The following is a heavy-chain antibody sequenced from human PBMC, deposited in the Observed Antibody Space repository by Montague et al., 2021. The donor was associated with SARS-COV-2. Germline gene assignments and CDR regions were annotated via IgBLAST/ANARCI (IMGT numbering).Heavy chain of an antibody. CDR1: GGSFSTYS. Sequence: SETLSLTCAVHGGSFSTYSWNWIRQPPGKGLEWIGEIHHGGSTNYNRSLKSRVTISADTSKNQFSLKLTSVAAADTAVYYCARQGDRVVPSPIIGVGAYYSYYDKDVWGKGTTVTVSS. J-gene: IGHJ6*03. D-gene: IGHD2-15*01. V-gene: IGHV4-34*01. CDR3: ARQGDRVVPSPIIGVGAYYSYYDKDV. CDR2: IHHGGST.